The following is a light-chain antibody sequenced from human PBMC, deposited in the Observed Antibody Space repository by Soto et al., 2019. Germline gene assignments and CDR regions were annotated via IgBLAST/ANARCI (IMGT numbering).Light chain of an antibody. CDR3: QQRDSGPPYN. J-gene: IGKJ2*01. CDR1: QSVSGY. V-gene: IGKV3-11*01. Sequence: PGERATLSCRGSQSVSGYLSWYQQKPGQAPRLLIFDATNRATGVPARFSGSGSGTDFTLTISSLEPEDFAVYYCQQRDSGPPYNFGQGTKLEIK. CDR2: DAT.